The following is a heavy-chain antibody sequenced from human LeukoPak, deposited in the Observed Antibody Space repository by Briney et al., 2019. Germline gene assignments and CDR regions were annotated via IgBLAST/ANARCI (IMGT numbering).Heavy chain of an antibody. CDR3: ARDLIHRSGEANY. CDR2: ISSSGSST. Sequence: GGSLRLSCATSGFTFSDFYMSWIRQAPGKGLEWISYISSSGSSTNYADSVKGRFTISRDNAKNSLYLQMNSLRAEDTAVYYCARDLIHRSGEANYWGRGTLDTVSS. CDR1: GFTFSDFY. J-gene: IGHJ4*02. D-gene: IGHD3-22*01. V-gene: IGHV3-11*05.